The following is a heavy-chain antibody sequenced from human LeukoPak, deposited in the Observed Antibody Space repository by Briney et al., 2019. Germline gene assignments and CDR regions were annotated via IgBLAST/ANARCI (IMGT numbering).Heavy chain of an antibody. D-gene: IGHD3-10*01. CDR1: GYTLTELS. CDR3: ATLKNPYYYGSGGHRLPFDY. CDR2: FDPEDGET. Sequence: ASVKVSCKVSGYTLTELSMHWGRQAPGKGLEWMGGFDPEDGETIYAQKFQGRVTMTEDTSTDTAYMELSSLRSEDTAVYYCATLKNPYYYGSGGHRLPFDYWGQGTLVTVSS. V-gene: IGHV1-24*01. J-gene: IGHJ4*02.